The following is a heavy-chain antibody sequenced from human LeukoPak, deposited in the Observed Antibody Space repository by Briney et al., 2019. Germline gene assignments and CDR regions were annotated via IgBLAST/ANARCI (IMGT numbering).Heavy chain of an antibody. CDR3: AKIKYSSWFLGGGSAYYFDY. J-gene: IGHJ4*02. Sequence: PGGSLRLSCAASGFTFSSYAMSWVRQAPGKGLEWVSAISGSGGSTYYTDSVKGRFTISRDNSKNTLNLKMNSLKAEDTAVYYCAKIKYSSWFLGGGSAYYFDYWGQGTLVTVSS. V-gene: IGHV3-23*01. CDR2: ISGSGGST. CDR1: GFTFSSYA. D-gene: IGHD6-6*01.